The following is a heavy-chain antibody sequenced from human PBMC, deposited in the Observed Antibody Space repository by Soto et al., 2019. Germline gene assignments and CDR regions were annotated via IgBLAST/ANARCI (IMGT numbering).Heavy chain of an antibody. V-gene: IGHV1-69*13. CDR1: GGTFSSYA. D-gene: IGHD6-6*01. CDR3: ASRDLGIAARSYYYGMDV. Sequence: SVKVSCKASGGTFSSYAISWVRQAPGQGLEWMGGIIPIFGTANYAQKFQGRVTITADESTSTAYMELSSLRSEGTAVYYCASRDLGIAARSYYYGMDVWGQGTTVTVS. CDR2: IIPIFGTA. J-gene: IGHJ6*02.